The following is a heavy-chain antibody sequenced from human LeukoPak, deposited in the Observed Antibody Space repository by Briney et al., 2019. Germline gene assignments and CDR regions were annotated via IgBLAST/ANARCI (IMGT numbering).Heavy chain of an antibody. V-gene: IGHV1-2*06. CDR1: GYTFTGYH. Sequence: ASVKVSCKASGYTFTGYHMHWVRQAPGQGLEWMGRINPNSGDTNYAQKFQGRVTMTRDTSISTAYMELSRLRSDDTAVYYCARGLYSSSWYSIWGQGTLVTVSS. CDR3: ARGLYSSSWYSI. J-gene: IGHJ4*02. D-gene: IGHD6-13*01. CDR2: INPNSGDT.